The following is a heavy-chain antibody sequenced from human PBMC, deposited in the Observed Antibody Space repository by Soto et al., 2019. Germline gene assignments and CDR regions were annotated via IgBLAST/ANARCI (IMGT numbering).Heavy chain of an antibody. Sequence: SETLSLTCTVSGGSIRSSSYYWAWTRQPPGKGLEWIGHIYYDGTTYYNPSFKSRVTLSVDTSKNQFSLKLTSVTASDTAVYYCARVGTLNWLDPWGQGTLVTVSS. CDR3: ARVGTLNWLDP. CDR1: GGSIRSSSYY. J-gene: IGHJ5*02. CDR2: IYYDGTT. V-gene: IGHV4-39*01.